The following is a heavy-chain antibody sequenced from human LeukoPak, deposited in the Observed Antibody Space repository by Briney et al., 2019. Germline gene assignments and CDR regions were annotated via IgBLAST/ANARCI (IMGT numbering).Heavy chain of an antibody. Sequence: VASVKVSCKTSGYTFTSYYIHWLRQAPGQGLEWMGWINAYNGNTNYAQKLQGRVTMTTDTSTSTAYMELRNLRSDDTAVYYCARGGPAARLITFGGVTDYWGQGTLVTVSS. V-gene: IGHV1-18*04. CDR2: INAYNGNT. J-gene: IGHJ4*02. CDR3: ARGGPAARLITFGGVTDY. D-gene: IGHD3-16*01. CDR1: GYTFTSYY.